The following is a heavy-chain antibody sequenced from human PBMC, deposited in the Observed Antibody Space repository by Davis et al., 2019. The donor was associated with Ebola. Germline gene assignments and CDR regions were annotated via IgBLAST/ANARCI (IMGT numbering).Heavy chain of an antibody. CDR2: INTDGSST. Sequence: GESLKISCAASGFTFISYWIHWVRQAPGKGLVWVSRINTDGSSTSYADSVKGRFTISRDNAKNTLYLQMNSLRAEDTAVYYCARDAGSYSSSWYDYWGQGTLVTVSS. CDR3: ARDAGSYSSSWYDY. D-gene: IGHD6-13*01. V-gene: IGHV3-74*01. CDR1: GFTFISYW. J-gene: IGHJ4*02.